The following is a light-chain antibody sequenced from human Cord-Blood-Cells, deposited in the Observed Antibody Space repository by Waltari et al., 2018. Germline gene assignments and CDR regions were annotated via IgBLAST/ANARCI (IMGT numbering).Light chain of an antibody. J-gene: IGLJ3*02. V-gene: IGLV2-8*01. CDR1: SSDVGGYNY. CDR2: DVS. CDR3: SSYAGSNNLV. Sequence: QSALTQPPSASGSPGQSVPISCTGTSSDVGGYNYVSWYQQHPGKAPKIMIYDVSKRPSGVPDRFSGSKSGNTASLTFSGLQAEDEADYYCSSYAGSNNLVFGGGTKLTVL.